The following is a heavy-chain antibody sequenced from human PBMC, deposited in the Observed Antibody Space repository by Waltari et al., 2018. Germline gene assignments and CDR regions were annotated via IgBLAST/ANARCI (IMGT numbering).Heavy chain of an antibody. CDR1: GFTFSAYA. CDR3: AKEGGIVGSGDH. D-gene: IGHD1-26*01. J-gene: IGHJ4*02. V-gene: IGHV3-23*01. Sequence: EVHLLESGGGFMQPGGSLRLSCEVSGFTFSAYARSWVRQAPGKGPEWVSAISPGGDRTYYADSVKGRFTISRDNSRNTLYLQMNGLRAEDMALYHCAKEGGIVGSGDHWGQGTLVAVSS. CDR2: ISPGGDRT.